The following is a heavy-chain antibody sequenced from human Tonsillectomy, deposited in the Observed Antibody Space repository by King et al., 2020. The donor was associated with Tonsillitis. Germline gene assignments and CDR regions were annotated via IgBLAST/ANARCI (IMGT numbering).Heavy chain of an antibody. V-gene: IGHV3-7*01. Sequence: VQLVESGGGLVQPGGSLRLSCAGAGFTFSNHWMNWVRQAPGKGPEWVANINHDGRSKNYLDSVKGRVTISQDNPKNSLYLQMISLRVEDTAAYYCVRDQDLWGQGTLVTVSS. J-gene: IGHJ5*02. CDR2: INHDGRSK. CDR3: VRDQDL. CDR1: GFTFSNHW.